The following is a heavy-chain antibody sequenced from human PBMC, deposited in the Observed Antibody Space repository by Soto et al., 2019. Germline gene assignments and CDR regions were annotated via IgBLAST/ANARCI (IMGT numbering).Heavy chain of an antibody. CDR3: AREGNNYDILTGYWYYYGMDV. Sequence: GSLRLSCAASGFTVSSNYMSWVRQAPGKGLEWVSVIYSGGSTYYADSVKGRLTISRDNSKNTLYLQMNSLRAEDTAVYYCAREGNNYDILTGYWYYYGMDVWGQGTTVTVSS. J-gene: IGHJ6*02. D-gene: IGHD3-9*01. CDR1: GFTVSSNY. CDR2: IYSGGST. V-gene: IGHV3-53*01.